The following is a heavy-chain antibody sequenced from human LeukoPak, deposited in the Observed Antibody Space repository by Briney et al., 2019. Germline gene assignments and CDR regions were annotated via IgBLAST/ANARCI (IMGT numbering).Heavy chain of an antibody. D-gene: IGHD1-26*01. CDR1: GYTFTGYY. V-gene: IGHV1-2*02. CDR2: INPNSGGT. J-gene: IGHJ4*02. CDR3: ARGPDSGSYFPYDY. Sequence: EASVKVSCKASGYTFTGYYMHWVRQAPGQGLEWMGWINPNSGGTNSAQKFQGRVTMTRDTSISTAYMELSRLRSDDTAVYYCARGPDSGSYFPYDYWGQGTLVTVSS.